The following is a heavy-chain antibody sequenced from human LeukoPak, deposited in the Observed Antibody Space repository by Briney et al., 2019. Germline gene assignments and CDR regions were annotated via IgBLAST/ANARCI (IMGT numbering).Heavy chain of an antibody. Sequence: PGGSLRLSCAASGFTVSSNYMSWVRQAPGKGLEWVSIIYSGGSTFYADSVKGRFTISRDNSKNTLYLQMNSLRAEDTAVYYCAKDQSSGILEYWGQGTLVTVSS. CDR1: GFTVSSNY. CDR3: AKDQSSGILEY. V-gene: IGHV3-53*01. D-gene: IGHD6-19*01. J-gene: IGHJ4*02. CDR2: IYSGGST.